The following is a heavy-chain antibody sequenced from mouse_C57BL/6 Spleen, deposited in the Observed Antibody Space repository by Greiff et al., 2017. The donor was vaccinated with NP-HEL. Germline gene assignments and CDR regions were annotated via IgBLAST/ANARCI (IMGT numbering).Heavy chain of an antibody. CDR2: ISSGSSTI. V-gene: IGHV5-17*01. J-gene: IGHJ2*01. CDR3: ARGDYYGSSSDYFDY. CDR1: GFTFSDYG. D-gene: IGHD1-1*01. Sequence: VQLKESGGGLVKPGGSLKLSCAASGFTFSDYGMHWVRQAPEKGLEWVAYISSGSSTIYYADTVMGRFTISRDNAKNTLFLQMTSLRSEDTAMYYCARGDYYGSSSDYFDYWGQGTTLTVSS.